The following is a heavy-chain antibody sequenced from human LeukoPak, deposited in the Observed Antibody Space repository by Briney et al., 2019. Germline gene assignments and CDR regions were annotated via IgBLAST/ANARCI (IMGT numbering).Heavy chain of an antibody. Sequence: SVKVSCKASGGTFSSYAISWVRQAPGQGLEWMGGIIPIFGTANYAQKFQGRVTITADESTSTAYMELSSLRSEDTAVYYCAGGARIQLWTFDYWGQGTLVTVSS. V-gene: IGHV1-69*13. CDR1: GGTFSSYA. CDR2: IIPIFGTA. J-gene: IGHJ4*02. D-gene: IGHD5-18*01. CDR3: AGGARIQLWTFDY.